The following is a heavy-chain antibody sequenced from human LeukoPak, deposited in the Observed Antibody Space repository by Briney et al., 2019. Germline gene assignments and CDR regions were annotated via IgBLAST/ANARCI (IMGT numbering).Heavy chain of an antibody. Sequence: GGSLRLSCAASGFTFSSYGMHWVRQAPGKGLEWVAVISYDGSNKYYADSVKGRFTISRDNSKNTLYLQMNSLRAEDTAVYYCAKIHEVVVITTPDYWGQGTLVTVSS. CDR3: AKIHEVVVITTPDY. V-gene: IGHV3-30*18. CDR2: ISYDGSNK. D-gene: IGHD3-22*01. CDR1: GFTFSSYG. J-gene: IGHJ4*02.